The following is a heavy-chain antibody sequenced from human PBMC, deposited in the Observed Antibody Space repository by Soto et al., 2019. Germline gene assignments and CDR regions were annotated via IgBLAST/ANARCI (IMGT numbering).Heavy chain of an antibody. Sequence: QVQLVQSGAEVKKPGASVKVSCKVSGYTLTELSMHWVRQAPGKGLVWMGGIDPEDGETIYAQKFQGKVTITEDTSTATAYMELSSLRSADTAVYYCVSCGVVIIPVASGNDYWGQGTLVTVSS. CDR1: GYTLTELS. V-gene: IGHV1-24*01. J-gene: IGHJ4*02. CDR3: VSCGVVIIPVASGNDY. CDR2: IDPEDGET. D-gene: IGHD3-3*01.